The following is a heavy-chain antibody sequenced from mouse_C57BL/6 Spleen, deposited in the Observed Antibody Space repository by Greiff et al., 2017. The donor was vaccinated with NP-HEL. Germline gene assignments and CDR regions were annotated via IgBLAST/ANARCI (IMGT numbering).Heavy chain of an antibody. CDR1: GYTFTDYN. CDR3: ARSMITKRYYFDY. D-gene: IGHD2-4*01. Sequence: EVQLQQSGPELVKPGASVKIPCKASGYTFTDYNMDWVKQSHGKSLEWIGDINPNNGGTIYNQKFKGKATLTVDKSSSTAYMELRSLTSEDTAVYYCARSMITKRYYFDYWGQGTTLTVSS. J-gene: IGHJ2*01. CDR2: INPNNGGT. V-gene: IGHV1-18*01.